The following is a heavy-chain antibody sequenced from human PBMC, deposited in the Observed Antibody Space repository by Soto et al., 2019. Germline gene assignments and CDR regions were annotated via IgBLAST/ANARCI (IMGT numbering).Heavy chain of an antibody. CDR2: ISYSGST. D-gene: IGHD3-22*01. Sequence: QVQLQESGPGLVKPSETLSLTCTVSGGSISSFDWNWIRQPPGKGLEWIGYISYSGSTNYNPSLKSRVTISVDTSKNQFPLKLSSVTATDTAVYYCARQDSSGYGFDYWGQGTLVTVSS. CDR1: GGSISSFD. J-gene: IGHJ4*02. CDR3: ARQDSSGYGFDY. V-gene: IGHV4-59*08.